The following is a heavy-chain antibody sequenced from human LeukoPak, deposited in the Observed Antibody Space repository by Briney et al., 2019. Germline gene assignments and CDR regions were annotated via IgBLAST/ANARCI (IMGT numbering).Heavy chain of an antibody. CDR2: IYYSGST. D-gene: IGHD2-8*02. V-gene: IGHV4-59*08. CDR1: GGSISSYY. CDR3: ARQTGAGIGY. J-gene: IGHJ4*02. Sequence: PSETLSLTCTVSGGSISSYYWSWIRQPPGKGLEWIGYIYYSGSTNYNPSLKSRVTISVDTSKNQFSLKLSSVTAADTAVYYCARQTGAGIGYWGQGTLVTVSS.